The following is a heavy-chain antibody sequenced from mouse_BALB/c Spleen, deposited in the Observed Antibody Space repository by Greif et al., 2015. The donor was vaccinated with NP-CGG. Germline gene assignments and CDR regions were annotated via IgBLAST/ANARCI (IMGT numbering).Heavy chain of an antibody. CDR3: ARDRAAPYGPSYYYAMDY. CDR2: ISSGGSYT. Sequence: EVKLVESGGGLVKPGGSLKLSCAASGFTFSSYAMSWVRQSPEKRLEWVAEISSGGSYTYYPDTVTGRFTISRDNAKNTLYLEMSSLRSEDTAMYYCARDRAAPYGPSYYYAMDYWGQGTSVTVSS. J-gene: IGHJ4*01. D-gene: IGHD1-2*01. V-gene: IGHV5-9-4*01. CDR1: GFTFSSYA.